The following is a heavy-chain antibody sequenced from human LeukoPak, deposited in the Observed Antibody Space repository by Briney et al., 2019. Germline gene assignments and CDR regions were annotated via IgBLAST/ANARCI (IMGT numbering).Heavy chain of an antibody. CDR3: ARGRHPGPTWISEY. Sequence: GGSLRLSCAASGFTFSRNAMSWVRQAPGKGLEWVSSLSGSGGDTYYADSVKGRFTISRDNSKNTVYLQMNSLRAEDTAVYYCARGRHPGPTWISEYWGQGTLVTVSS. J-gene: IGHJ4*02. V-gene: IGHV3-23*01. D-gene: IGHD5-12*01. CDR1: GFTFSRNA. CDR2: LSGSGGDT.